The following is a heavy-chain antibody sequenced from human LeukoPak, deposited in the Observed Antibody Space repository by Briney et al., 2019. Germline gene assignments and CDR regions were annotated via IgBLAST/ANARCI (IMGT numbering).Heavy chain of an antibody. CDR1: GGSISSYY. V-gene: IGHV4-4*07. CDR3: ARDFAWGSSAADYFDY. D-gene: IGHD6-6*01. CDR2: TYTSGST. J-gene: IGHJ4*02. Sequence: SETLSLTCTVSGGSISSYYWSWIRQPAGKGLEWIGRTYTSGSTNYNPSLKSRVTISVDKSKNQFSLKLSSVTAADTAVYYCARDFAWGSSAADYFDYWGQGTLVTVSS.